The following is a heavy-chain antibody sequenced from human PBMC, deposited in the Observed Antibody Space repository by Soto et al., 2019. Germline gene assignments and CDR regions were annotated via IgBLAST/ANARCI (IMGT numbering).Heavy chain of an antibody. CDR2: ISHGAYT. J-gene: IGHJ4*02. CDR3: AKRGITLVGVSTGGFDY. CDR1: GASFIGYF. Sequence: QVQLQQWGAGLLKPSETLSLTCAVYGASFIGYFWSWIRQPPGQGLEWVGEISHGAYTKYNPSLESRVTISVDTSNNQFSMRLNSVTAADTAVYYCAKRGITLVGVSTGGFDYWGQGTPVTVSS. V-gene: IGHV4-34*01. D-gene: IGHD3-3*01.